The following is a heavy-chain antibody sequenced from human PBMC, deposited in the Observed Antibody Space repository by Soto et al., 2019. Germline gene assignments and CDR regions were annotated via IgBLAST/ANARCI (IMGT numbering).Heavy chain of an antibody. CDR1: VYSISISDFL. V-gene: IGHV4-39*01. CDR3: AIPSYAYREFAV. Sequence: SLTGTVSVYSISISDFLGCWLREPPGNGLEWIGGMYKSGLADYNPSLRRRASVSVDTYRNQIFLNLTSMTAAHTDIYYCAIPSYAYREFAVWGQGKLVTVSS. J-gene: IGHJ3*01. D-gene: IGHD2-2*01. CDR2: MYKSGLA.